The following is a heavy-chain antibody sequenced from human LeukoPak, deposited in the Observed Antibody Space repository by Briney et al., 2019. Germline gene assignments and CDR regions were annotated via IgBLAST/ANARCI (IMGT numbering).Heavy chain of an antibody. V-gene: IGHV5-51*01. D-gene: IGHD1-26*01. CDR1: GYRFTAYW. J-gene: IGHJ4*02. Sequence: GESLKISCKASGYRFTAYWIGWVRQMPGKGLEWMGVIHPVDSDTTYSPSFQGQVTISADKSNSIAYLEWDSLKASDGGTYYCARRTGSGTYYSLFFDYWGQGALVTVSS. CDR3: ARRTGSGTYYSLFFDY. CDR2: IHPVDSDT.